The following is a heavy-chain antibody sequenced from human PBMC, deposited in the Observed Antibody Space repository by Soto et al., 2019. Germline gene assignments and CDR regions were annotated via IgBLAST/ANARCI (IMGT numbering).Heavy chain of an antibody. J-gene: IGHJ6*02. V-gene: IGHV3-15*01. CDR2: IKSKTDGGTT. CDR1: GVTFSNAW. Sequence: PGGSLRLSCAASGVTFSNAWRSWVRQAPGKGLEWVGRIKSKTDGGTTDYAAPVKGRFTISRDDSKNTLYLQMNSLKTEDTAVYYCTYGYCSGGSCPYYYYGMDVWGQGTPVTVSS. D-gene: IGHD2-15*01. CDR3: TYGYCSGGSCPYYYYGMDV.